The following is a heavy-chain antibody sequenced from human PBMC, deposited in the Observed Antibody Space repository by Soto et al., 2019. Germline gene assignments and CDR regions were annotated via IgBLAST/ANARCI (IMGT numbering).Heavy chain of an antibody. V-gene: IGHV1-8*01. CDR1: GYTFTSYD. Sequence: ASVKVSCEASGYTFTSYDINWVRQATGQGLGWMGWMNPNSGNTGYAQKFQGRVTMTRNTSISTAYMELSSLRSEDTAVYYCARGAGAVAGTFHYYYYMDVWGKGTTVTVSS. J-gene: IGHJ6*03. CDR3: ARGAGAVAGTFHYYYYMDV. CDR2: MNPNSGNT. D-gene: IGHD6-19*01.